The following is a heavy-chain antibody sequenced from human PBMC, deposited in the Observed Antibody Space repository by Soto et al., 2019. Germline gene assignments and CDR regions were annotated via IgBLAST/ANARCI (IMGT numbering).Heavy chain of an antibody. J-gene: IGHJ4*02. Sequence: SETLSLTCTVSGGSISSFYWSWIRQPPGKGLEWIGYIYYSGSTNYNPSLKSRVTISVDTSKNQFSLKLSSVTAADTAVYYCAREGDGSSGYYPDDYYFDYWGQGTLVTVSS. CDR1: GGSISSFY. V-gene: IGHV4-59*01. CDR3: AREGDGSSGYYPDDYYFDY. D-gene: IGHD3-22*01. CDR2: IYYSGST.